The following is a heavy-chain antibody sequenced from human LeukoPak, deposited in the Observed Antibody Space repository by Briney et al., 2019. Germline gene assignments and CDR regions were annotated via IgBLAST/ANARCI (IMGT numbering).Heavy chain of an antibody. V-gene: IGHV3-48*03. J-gene: IGHJ6*03. CDR2: IDRRSGSHV. D-gene: IGHD1-14*01. Sequence: GESLRLSCAASGFTFSNYEMNWVRQAPGKGLEWVSYIDRRSGSHVYYADSVKGRFTISRDNSKNTLYLQMNSLRAEDTAVYYCAKDPEAYYYYYYMDVWGKGTTVTISS. CDR1: GFTFSNYE. CDR3: AKDPEAYYYYYYMDV.